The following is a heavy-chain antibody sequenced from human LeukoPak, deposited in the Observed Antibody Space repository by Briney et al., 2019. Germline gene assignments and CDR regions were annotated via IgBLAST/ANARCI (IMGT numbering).Heavy chain of an antibody. V-gene: IGHV1-69*04. D-gene: IGHD6-13*01. Sequence: SVKVSCKASGCTFSSYAISWVRQAPGQGLEWMGRIIPILGIANYAQKFQGRVTITADKSTSTAYMELSSLGSEDTAVYYCARDFRSSSWYVDDYWGQGTLVTVSS. J-gene: IGHJ4*02. CDR1: GCTFSSYA. CDR3: ARDFRSSSWYVDDY. CDR2: IIPILGIA.